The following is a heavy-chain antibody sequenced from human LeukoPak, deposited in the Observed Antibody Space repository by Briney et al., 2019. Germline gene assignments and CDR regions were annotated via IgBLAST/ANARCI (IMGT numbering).Heavy chain of an antibody. V-gene: IGHV3-7*01. CDR3: ARGGYTFGYGLYYFDY. Sequence: PGGSLRLSCAASGYRFSPYWMSWVRQTPGKGLEWVANIKQDGSEKYYVDSVRGRFTISRDNAKNSLYLQMNSLRAEDPAVYFCARGGYTFGYGLYYFDYWGQGTLVTVSS. CDR1: GYRFSPYW. CDR2: IKQDGSEK. D-gene: IGHD5-18*01. J-gene: IGHJ4*02.